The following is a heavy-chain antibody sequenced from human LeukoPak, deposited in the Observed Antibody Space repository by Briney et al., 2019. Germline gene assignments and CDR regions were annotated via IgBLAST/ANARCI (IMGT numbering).Heavy chain of an antibody. CDR2: ISYDGSKK. J-gene: IGHJ4*02. CDR1: GFTFSSYG. Sequence: GRPLRLSCAASGFTFSSYGMHCVRQAPHKGPEGVAVISYDGSKKYYADSVKGRFTISRDNSKNTLYLQMNSLRAEDTAVYYCAKDSSPDYDSSGYYFDYWGQGTLVTVSS. V-gene: IGHV3-30*18. D-gene: IGHD3-22*01. CDR3: AKDSSPDYDSSGYYFDY.